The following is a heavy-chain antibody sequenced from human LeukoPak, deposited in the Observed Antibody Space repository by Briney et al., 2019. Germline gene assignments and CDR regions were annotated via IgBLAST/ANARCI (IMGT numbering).Heavy chain of an antibody. CDR2: VYSSGST. D-gene: IGHD6-13*01. V-gene: IGHV4-39*07. J-gene: IGHJ3*02. Sequence: SETLSLTCTVSGGSVGSGSYYWSWIRQSPGQGLEWIGNVYSSGSTNYNPSLKSRVTISVDKSKNQFSLKLSSVTAADTAVYYCGVIQTEPYSSSWYDAFDIWGQGTMVTVSS. CDR1: GGSVGSGSYY. CDR3: GVIQTEPYSSSWYDAFDI.